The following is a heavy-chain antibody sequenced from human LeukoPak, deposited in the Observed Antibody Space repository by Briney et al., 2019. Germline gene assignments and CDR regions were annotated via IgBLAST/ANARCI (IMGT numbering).Heavy chain of an antibody. CDR3: VRGNYDNRGYSNAFDI. CDR1: GASISSSY. D-gene: IGHD3-22*01. V-gene: IGHV4-59*01. Sequence: SETLSLTCTVSGASISSSYWSWIRQPPGKRLEWIGYIYYNGNTNSNPSLKSRVTISADTSKNRFSLKLSSVTAADTAIYYCVRGNYDNRGYSNAFDICGQGTMVTVSS. CDR2: IYYNGNT. J-gene: IGHJ3*02.